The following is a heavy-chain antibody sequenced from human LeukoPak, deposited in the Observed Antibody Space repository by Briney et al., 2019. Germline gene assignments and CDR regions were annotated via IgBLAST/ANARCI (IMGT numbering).Heavy chain of an antibody. J-gene: IGHJ5*02. D-gene: IGHD5-12*01. CDR2: IYSSGTT. CDR3: ASGSSGYDP. CDR1: GGSISNYY. V-gene: IGHV4-4*07. Sequence: PSETLSLTCTVSGGSISNYYWSWIRQPAGKGLEWIGRIYSSGTTIYNPSLKSRVTMSVDTSKNQFSLKLSSVTAADTAVYFCASGSSGYDPWGQGTLSPSPQ.